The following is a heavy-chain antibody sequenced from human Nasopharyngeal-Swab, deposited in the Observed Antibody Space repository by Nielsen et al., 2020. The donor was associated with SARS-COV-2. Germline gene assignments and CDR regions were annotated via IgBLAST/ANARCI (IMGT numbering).Heavy chain of an antibody. CDR2: ISGSGGST. J-gene: IGHJ4*02. D-gene: IGHD5-18*01. CDR3: AKKSTAMARGSIDY. V-gene: IGHV3-23*01. CDR1: GFTFSSYA. Sequence: GESLKISCAASGFTFSSYAMSWVRQAPGKGLEWVSAISGSGGSTYYADSVKGRFTISRDNSKNTLYLQMNSLRAEDTAVYYCAKKSTAMARGSIDYWGQGTLVTVSS.